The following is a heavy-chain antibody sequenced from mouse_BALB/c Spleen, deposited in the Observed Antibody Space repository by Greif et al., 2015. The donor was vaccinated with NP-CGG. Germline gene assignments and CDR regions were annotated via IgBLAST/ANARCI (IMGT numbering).Heavy chain of an antibody. CDR3: ARSGTYYFDY. D-gene: IGHD4-1*01. J-gene: IGHJ2*01. V-gene: IGHV1-7*01. Sequence: VQLQQSGAELAKPGASVKMSCKASGYTFTGYWMHWVKQRPGQGLEWIGYINPSTGYTEYNQKFKDKATLTADKSSSTAYMRLSSLTSEDSAVYYCARSGTYYFDYWGQGTTLTVSS. CDR2: INPSTGYT. CDR1: GYTFTGYW.